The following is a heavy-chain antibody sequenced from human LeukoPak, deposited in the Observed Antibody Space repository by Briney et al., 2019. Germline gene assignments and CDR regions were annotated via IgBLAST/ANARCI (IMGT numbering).Heavy chain of an antibody. D-gene: IGHD6-13*01. J-gene: IGHJ4*02. CDR2: INHSGST. CDR3: ARTRSSWYRGGFDY. CDR1: GGSISSGGYY. V-gene: IGHV4-30-2*01. Sequence: SQTLSLTCTVSGGSISSGGYYWSWIRQPPGKGLEWIGEINHSGSTNYNPSLKSRVTKLVDTSKNQFSLKLRSVTAADTAVYFCARTRSSWYRGGFDYWGQGTLVTVSS.